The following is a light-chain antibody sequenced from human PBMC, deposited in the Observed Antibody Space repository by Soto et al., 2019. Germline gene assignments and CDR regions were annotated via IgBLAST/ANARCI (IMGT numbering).Light chain of an antibody. J-gene: IGKJ1*01. CDR1: QGISSW. Sequence: DIQMTESPCSLSASVGDRVTITCRASQGISSWLAWYQQKPGKAPKLLIYKASTLKSRVPSRFSGSGSGTEFTLTISSLQPDDFATYYCQHYNSYSEAFGQGTKVDIK. V-gene: IGKV1-5*03. CDR2: KAS. CDR3: QHYNSYSEA.